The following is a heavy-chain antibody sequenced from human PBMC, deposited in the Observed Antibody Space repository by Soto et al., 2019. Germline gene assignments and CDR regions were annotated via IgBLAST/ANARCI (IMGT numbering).Heavy chain of an antibody. J-gene: IGHJ6*02. D-gene: IGHD1-1*01. CDR1: GYSLSGVA. CDR3: VRVKRQGGTWHNSYCMDV. V-gene: IGHV1-24*01. CDR2: FDPENGET. Sequence: QVQLVQSGAEVKKPGASVKVSLRVSGYSLSGVALHWVRQAPGKGLEWMGGFDPENGETTYAQKFEGRLTMTEDTSAATAYMELRRLRFQDTAMYYCVRVKRQGGTWHNSYCMDVWGQGTTVTVSS.